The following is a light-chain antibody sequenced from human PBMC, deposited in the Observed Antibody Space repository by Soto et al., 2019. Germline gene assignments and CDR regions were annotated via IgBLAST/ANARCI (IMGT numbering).Light chain of an antibody. Sequence: QSVLTQPDSVSGSPGQSITISCTGASSDVGNCNCVSWYQQHPGKAPKLMIYEVSNRPSGVSDRFSGSKAGNTASLTISGLQAEDEADYYCSSFTTSSTWVFGGGTKLTVL. CDR1: SSDVGNCNC. V-gene: IGLV2-14*01. CDR3: SSFTTSSTWV. CDR2: EVS. J-gene: IGLJ3*02.